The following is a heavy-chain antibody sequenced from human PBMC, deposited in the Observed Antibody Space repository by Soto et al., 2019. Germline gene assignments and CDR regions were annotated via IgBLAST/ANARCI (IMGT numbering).Heavy chain of an antibody. CDR3: ARGGPVQLWAFDY. D-gene: IGHD5-18*01. CDR1: GASISSYF. V-gene: IGHV4-59*01. J-gene: IGHJ4*02. CDR2: VSYSGSP. Sequence: SVPQPRPCTVSGASISSYFGSWIRPPPGKGLEWVAYVSYSGSPHYNPSLQSRVTVSVDTSKSQFSLEVTSLTAADTAVYYCARGGPVQLWAFDYWGQGSLVTVSS.